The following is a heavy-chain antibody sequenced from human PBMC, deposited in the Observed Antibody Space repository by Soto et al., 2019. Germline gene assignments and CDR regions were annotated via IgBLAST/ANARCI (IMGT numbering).Heavy chain of an antibody. D-gene: IGHD3-10*01. J-gene: IGHJ4*02. CDR3: ARSLMVRGVIIGDY. V-gene: IGHV1-3*01. Sequence: ASVKVSCKASGYTFTSYAMHWVRQAPGQRLEWMGWINAGNGNTKYSQKFQGRVTITRDTSASTAYMELSSLRSEDTAVYYCARSLMVRGVIIGDYWGQGALVTVSS. CDR1: GYTFTSYA. CDR2: INAGNGNT.